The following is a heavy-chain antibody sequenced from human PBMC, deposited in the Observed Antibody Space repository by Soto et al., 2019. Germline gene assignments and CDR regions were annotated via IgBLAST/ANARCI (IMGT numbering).Heavy chain of an antibody. CDR1: GFTFSSYG. CDR3: AKDLMIVVVTQYYYYGMDV. V-gene: IGHV3-30*18. J-gene: IGHJ6*02. CDR2: ISYDGSNK. D-gene: IGHD3-22*01. Sequence: GGSLRLSCAASGFTFSSYGMHWVRQAPGKGLEWVAVISYDGSNKYYADSVKGRFTISRDNSKNTLYLQMNSLRAEDTAVYYCAKDLMIVVVTQYYYYGMDVWGQGTTVTVSS.